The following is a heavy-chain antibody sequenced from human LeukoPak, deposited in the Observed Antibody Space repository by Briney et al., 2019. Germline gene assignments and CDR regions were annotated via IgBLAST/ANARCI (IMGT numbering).Heavy chain of an antibody. CDR3: ATSFSSGWYVNGMDV. J-gene: IGHJ6*02. CDR1: GGTFTSYA. Sequence: SVKVSCTASGGTFTSYAISWVRQAPGQGLEWMGRIIPILGIATYAQEFQGRVTITADKSTSTAYMELSSLRSEDTAVYYCATSFSSGWYVNGMDVWGQGTTVTVSS. CDR2: IIPILGIA. V-gene: IGHV1-69*04. D-gene: IGHD6-19*01.